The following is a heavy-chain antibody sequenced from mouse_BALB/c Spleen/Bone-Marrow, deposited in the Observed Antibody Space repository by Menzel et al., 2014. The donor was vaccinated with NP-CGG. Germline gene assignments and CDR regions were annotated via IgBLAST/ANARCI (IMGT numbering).Heavy chain of an antibody. CDR1: GFNIKDTY. CDR2: TDPANGNT. J-gene: IGHJ4*01. CDR3: ARYRYYGSSYAMDY. V-gene: IGHV14-3*02. D-gene: IGHD1-1*01. Sequence: EVQLVESGAELVKPGASVKLPCTASGFNIKDTYMYWVKQRPERGLEWIGRTDPANGNTKYDPKFQGKATITADTSSNTAYLQLSSLTSEDTAVYYCARYRYYGSSYAMDYWGQGTSVTVSS.